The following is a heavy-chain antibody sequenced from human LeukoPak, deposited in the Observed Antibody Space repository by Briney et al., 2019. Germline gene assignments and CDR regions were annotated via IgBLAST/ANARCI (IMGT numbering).Heavy chain of an antibody. CDR1: GFTFSSYG. CDR2: ISYDGSNK. CDR3: AKDLYPMVRGVIIQSDY. J-gene: IGHJ4*02. D-gene: IGHD3-10*01. Sequence: GGSLRLSCAASGFTFSSYGMHWVRQAPGKGLEWVAVISYDGSNKYHADSVKGRFTISRDNSKNTLYLQMNSLRAEDTAVYYCAKDLYPMVRGVIIQSDYWGQGTLVTVSS. V-gene: IGHV3-30*18.